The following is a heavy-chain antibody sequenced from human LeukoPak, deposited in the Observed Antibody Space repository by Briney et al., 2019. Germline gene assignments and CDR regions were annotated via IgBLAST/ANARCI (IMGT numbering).Heavy chain of an antibody. CDR2: INHSGST. D-gene: IGHD3-10*01. V-gene: IGHV4-34*01. CDR1: GGSFSGYY. Sequence: SETLSLTCAVYGGSFSGYYWSWIRQPPGKGLEWIGEINHSGSTNYNPSLKSRVTISVGTSKNQFSLKLSSVTAADTAVYYCATSMVRGPIDYWGQGTLVTVSS. J-gene: IGHJ4*02. CDR3: ATSMVRGPIDY.